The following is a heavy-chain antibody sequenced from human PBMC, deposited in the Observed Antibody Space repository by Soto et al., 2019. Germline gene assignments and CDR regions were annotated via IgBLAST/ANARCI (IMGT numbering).Heavy chain of an antibody. J-gene: IGHJ6*02. CDR2: IDPSDSYT. V-gene: IGHV5-10-1*01. Sequence: RGESLKISCKGSGYSFTSYWISWVRQMPGKGLEWMGRIDPSDSYTNYSPSFQGHVTISADKSISTAYLQWSSLKASDTAMYYCAIGTGTTSLIYYYYYGMDVWGQGTTVTVSS. CDR3: AIGTGTTSLIYYYYYGMDV. D-gene: IGHD1-7*01. CDR1: GYSFTSYW.